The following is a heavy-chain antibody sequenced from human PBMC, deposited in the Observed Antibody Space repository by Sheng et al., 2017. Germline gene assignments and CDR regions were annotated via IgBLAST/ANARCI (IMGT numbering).Heavy chain of an antibody. Sequence: QVQLVQSGGEVKKPGASVKVSCKASGDTFRSYVIAWVRQAPGQRLEWMGRIVVTLQKTHYAEKFQGRVAISADEGTNTAYMELISLTSDDTAVYYCAREQSNFGEFDSWGQGTLVTVSS. CDR2: IVVTLQKT. V-gene: IGHV1-69*11. D-gene: IGHD3-10*01. J-gene: IGHJ4*02. CDR1: GDTFRSYV. CDR3: AREQSNFGEFDS.